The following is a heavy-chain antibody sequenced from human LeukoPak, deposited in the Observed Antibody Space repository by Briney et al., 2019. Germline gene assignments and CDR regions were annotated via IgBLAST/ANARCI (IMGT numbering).Heavy chain of an antibody. D-gene: IGHD3-16*01. Sequence: GGSLRLSCAASGSTFSSYAMHWVRQAPGKGLEWVAVISYDGSNKYYADSVKGRFTISRDNSKNTLYLQMNSLRAEDTAVYHCARDPLWEGYFDYWGQGTLVTVSS. CDR1: GSTFSSYA. J-gene: IGHJ4*02. V-gene: IGHV3-30*01. CDR2: ISYDGSNK. CDR3: ARDPLWEGYFDY.